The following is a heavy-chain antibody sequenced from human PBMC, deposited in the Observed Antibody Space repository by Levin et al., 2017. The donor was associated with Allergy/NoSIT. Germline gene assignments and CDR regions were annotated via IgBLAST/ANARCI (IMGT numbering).Heavy chain of an antibody. CDR3: ATVEGLFCSGVSCSYSFHY. J-gene: IGHJ4*02. CDR2: IYRRGDT. V-gene: IGHV4-4*02. D-gene: IGHD3-9*01. Sequence: GSLRLSCAVSGGSISTVNWWSWIRQPPGKGLEWIGEIYRRGDTNPNPSLRSRVPMSVAKSKNHFSRKLSSVTAADTAVYYCATVEGLFCSGVSCSYSFHYWGQGALVTVSS. CDR1: GGSISTVNW.